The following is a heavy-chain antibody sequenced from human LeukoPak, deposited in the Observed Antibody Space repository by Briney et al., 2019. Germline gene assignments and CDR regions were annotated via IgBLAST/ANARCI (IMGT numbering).Heavy chain of an antibody. V-gene: IGHV4-31*03. J-gene: IGHJ4*02. D-gene: IGHD3-10*01. CDR1: GASIGNDNYY. CDR3: ARLYGSGKNYFDS. Sequence: PSETLSLTCTVYGASIGNDNYYWSWIRQHPWEGLEWIGYIYYSGSAYFNPSHKSRLTLSVDTSKRQFSLNLNSVTAADTAVYYYARLYGSGKNYFDSRGQGTLVTVSS. CDR2: IYYSGSA.